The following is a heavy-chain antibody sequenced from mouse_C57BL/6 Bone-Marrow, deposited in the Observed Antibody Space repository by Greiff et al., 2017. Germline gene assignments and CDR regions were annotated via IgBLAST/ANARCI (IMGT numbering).Heavy chain of an antibody. CDR3: ARYGYSYYYGSSLFDY. D-gene: IGHD1-1*01. CDR2: IHPNSGST. CDR1: GYTFTSYW. Sequence: VQLQQPGAELVKPGASVKLSCKASGYTFTSYWMHWVKQRPGQGLEWIGMIHPNSGSTNYNEKFKSKATLTVDKSSSTAYMQLSSLTSEDSAVYYCARYGYSYYYGSSLFDYWGQGTTLTVSS. V-gene: IGHV1-64*01. J-gene: IGHJ2*01.